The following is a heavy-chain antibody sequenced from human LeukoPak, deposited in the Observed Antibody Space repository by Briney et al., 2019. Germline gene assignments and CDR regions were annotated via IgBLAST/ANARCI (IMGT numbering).Heavy chain of an antibody. V-gene: IGHV1-24*01. CDR2: FDPEDGET. J-gene: IGHJ4*02. Sequence: ASVKVSCKVSGYTLTELSMHWVRQAPGKGLEWMGGFDPEDGETIYAQKFQGRVTMTEDTSTDTAYMELSSLRSEDTAVYYCATGMGLPGIAAAGTEGGYWGQGTLVTVSS. D-gene: IGHD6-13*01. CDR3: ATGMGLPGIAAAGTEGGY. CDR1: GYTLTELS.